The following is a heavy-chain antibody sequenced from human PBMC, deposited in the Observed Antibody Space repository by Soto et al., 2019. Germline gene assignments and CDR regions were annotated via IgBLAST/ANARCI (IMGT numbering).Heavy chain of an antibody. D-gene: IGHD3-3*01. Sequence: ASVKVSCKSCGYTFTSYDINWVREAPGQGLEWLGWMDPNSGSTGYAQNFQGRVTMTRNISINTAHMELSSLRSEDTAVYYCARERKFDFWRKGLDVWGQGTTVTVS. CDR3: ARERKFDFWRKGLDV. J-gene: IGHJ6*02. V-gene: IGHV1-8*01. CDR1: GYTFTSYD. CDR2: MDPNSGST.